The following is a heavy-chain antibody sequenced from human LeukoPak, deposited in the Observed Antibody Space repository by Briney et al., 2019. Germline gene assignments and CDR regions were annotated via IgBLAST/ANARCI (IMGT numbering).Heavy chain of an antibody. CDR1: GGSISSYY. D-gene: IGHD3-22*01. V-gene: IGHV4-59*01. CDR3: ARDKGGSSGFYYVGFIDT. Sequence: KPSETLSLTCTVSGGSISSYYWSWIRQPPGKGLEWVGYTHYSGRTNYNPSLRSRVTISVDTSKSQISLRLSSVTAADTAVYYCARDKGGSSGFYYVGFIDTWGQGKLVTVSS. J-gene: IGHJ3*02. CDR2: THYSGRT.